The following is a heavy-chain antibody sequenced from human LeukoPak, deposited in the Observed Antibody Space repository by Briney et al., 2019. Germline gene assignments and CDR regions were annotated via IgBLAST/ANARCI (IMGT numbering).Heavy chain of an antibody. CDR1: GGSISSYY. CDR2: IYTSGST. Sequence: SETLSLTCTVSGGSISSYYWSWIRQPAGKGLEWIGRIYTSGSTNYNPSLYTRVTMSVDTSKTQLSLKLSSVTAADTAVYYCARGDYYYYYMDVWGKGTTVTISS. V-gene: IGHV4-4*07. J-gene: IGHJ6*03. CDR3: ARGDYYYYYMDV.